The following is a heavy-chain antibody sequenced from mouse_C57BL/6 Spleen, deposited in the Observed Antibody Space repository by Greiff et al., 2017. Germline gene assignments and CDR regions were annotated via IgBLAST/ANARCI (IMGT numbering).Heavy chain of an antibody. D-gene: IGHD1-3*01. CDR1: GFTFSDYG. CDR2: ISSGSSTI. V-gene: IGHV5-17*01. Sequence: DVMLVESGGGLVKPGGSLKLSCAASGFTFSDYGMHWVRQAPEKGLEWVAYISSGSSTIYYADTVKGRFTISRDNAKNTLFLQMTSLRSEDTAMXYCALTFFDYWGQGTTRTVSS. J-gene: IGHJ2*01. CDR3: ALTFFDY.